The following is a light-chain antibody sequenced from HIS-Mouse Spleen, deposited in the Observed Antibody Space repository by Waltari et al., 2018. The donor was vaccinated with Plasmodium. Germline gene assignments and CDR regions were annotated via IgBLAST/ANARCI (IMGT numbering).Light chain of an antibody. CDR3: QQYGSSPRLT. CDR2: GAS. V-gene: IGKV3-20*01. Sequence: EIVSTQYPRTLSLSPGERAPLYCRASQSVSSSYLAWYQQKPGQAPRLLIYGASSRATGIPDRFSGSGSGTDFTLTISRLEPEDFAVYYCQQYGSSPRLTFGGGTKVEIK. CDR1: QSVSSSY. J-gene: IGKJ4*01.